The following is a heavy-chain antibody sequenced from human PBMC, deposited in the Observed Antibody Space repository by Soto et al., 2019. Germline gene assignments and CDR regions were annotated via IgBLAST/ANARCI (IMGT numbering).Heavy chain of an antibody. CDR1: GVSISSYY. J-gene: IGHJ3*02. Sequence: PSETLSLTCTVSGVSISSYYWSWIRQPPGKGLEWIGYIYYSGSTNYNPSLKSRVTISVDTSKNQFSLKLSSVTAADTAVYYCARLGGRGYGSGSYPGWDAFDIWGQGTMVTVSS. CDR3: ARLGGRGYGSGSYPGWDAFDI. V-gene: IGHV4-59*08. CDR2: IYYSGST. D-gene: IGHD3-10*01.